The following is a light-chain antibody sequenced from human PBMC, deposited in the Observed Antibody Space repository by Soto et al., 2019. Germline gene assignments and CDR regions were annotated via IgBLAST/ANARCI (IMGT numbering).Light chain of an antibody. CDR3: MQSTQLPPT. CDR2: LGS. Sequence: DIVMTQSPLSLPVTPGEPASISCSSIHILLHSNGYNYLDWYLQKPGQSPQLLIYLGSNRASGVPDRFSGSGSGTDFTLEISRVETDDVGIYYCMQSTQLPPTFGQGTRLEIK. CDR1: HILLHSNGYNY. V-gene: IGKV2-28*01. J-gene: IGKJ5*01.